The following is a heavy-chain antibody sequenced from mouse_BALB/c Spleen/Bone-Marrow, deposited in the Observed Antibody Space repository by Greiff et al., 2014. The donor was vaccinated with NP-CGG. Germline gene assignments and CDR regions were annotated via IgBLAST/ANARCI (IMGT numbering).Heavy chain of an antibody. CDR2: IYPGSGST. CDR1: GYTFTSYW. CDR3: TRSPITTVVAETMDY. J-gene: IGHJ4*01. V-gene: IGHV1S22*01. D-gene: IGHD1-1*01. Sequence: LKDSGSELVRPGASVKLSCKASGYTFTSYWMHWVKQRPGQGLEWIGNIYPGSGSTNYDEKFKNKATLTVDTSSSTAYMQLSSLTSEDSAVYYCTRSPITTVVAETMDYWGQGTSVTVSS.